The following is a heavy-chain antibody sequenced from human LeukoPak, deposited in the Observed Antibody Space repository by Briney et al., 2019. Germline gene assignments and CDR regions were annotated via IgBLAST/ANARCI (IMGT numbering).Heavy chain of an antibody. Sequence: PGGSLRLSCAGSGFTFINYAMIWVRQAPGKGLEWVAAITGSGAGTYYADSVKGRFTVSRDNSKSTLYLQMNSLRPEDTAVYYCAKDPNGDYIGAFDFWGQGTMVTASS. CDR1: GFTFINYA. J-gene: IGHJ3*01. D-gene: IGHD4-17*01. CDR3: AKDPNGDYIGAFDF. V-gene: IGHV3-23*01. CDR2: ITGSGAGT.